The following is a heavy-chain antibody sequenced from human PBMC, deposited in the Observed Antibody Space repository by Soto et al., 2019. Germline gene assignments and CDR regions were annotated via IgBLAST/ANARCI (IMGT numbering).Heavy chain of an antibody. CDR2: ISGSGGST. Sequence: GGSLRLSCAASGFTFSSYAMSWVRQAPGKGLEWVSAISGSGGSTYYADSVKGRFTISRDNSKNTLYLQMNSLRAEDTAVYYCAKAVEGGNYYYYMDVWGKGTTVTVSS. CDR1: GFTFSSYA. D-gene: IGHD3-16*01. CDR3: AKAVEGGNYYYYMDV. J-gene: IGHJ6*03. V-gene: IGHV3-23*01.